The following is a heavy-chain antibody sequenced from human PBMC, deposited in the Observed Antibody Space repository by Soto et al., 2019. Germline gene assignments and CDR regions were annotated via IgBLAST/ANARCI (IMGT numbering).Heavy chain of an antibody. CDR2: LFYSGST. CDR1: GDSITGSYYY. CDR3: ARHDETPTHRGWRWFDP. V-gene: IGHV4-39*01. D-gene: IGHD2-15*01. Sequence: QVQLQESGPGLVRPSETLSLTCTVSGDSITGSYYYWGWIRQAPGKGLEWIASLFYSGSTFYNPSLKSRVTISVDTSMNQFSLDLTSVTAADMSVYYCARHDETPTHRGWRWFDPWGRGTLVTVSS. J-gene: IGHJ5*02.